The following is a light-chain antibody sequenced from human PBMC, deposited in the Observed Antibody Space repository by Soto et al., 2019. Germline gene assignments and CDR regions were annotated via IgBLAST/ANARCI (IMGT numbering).Light chain of an antibody. Sequence: ELVLTHSPAALSVSQGDRATLSCRAGQPLNNNVAWYQHKPGQAPMLLIYGASTRATGISARFSGSGSGTEFTLTISSLQSEDFAVYYCQQYEKWPPSITFGQGTRLEFK. V-gene: IGKV3-15*01. CDR2: GAS. J-gene: IGKJ5*01. CDR1: QPLNNN. CDR3: QQYEKWPPSIT.